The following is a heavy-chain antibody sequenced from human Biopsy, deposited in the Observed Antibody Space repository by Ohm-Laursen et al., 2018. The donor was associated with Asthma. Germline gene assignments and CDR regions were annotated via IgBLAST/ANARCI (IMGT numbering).Heavy chain of an antibody. Sequence: SLRLSCTASGFNFSYYSMIWVRQAPGTGLEWVAAISSGSDYIFYADSVKGRFTISRDNSKNTLSLQMNSLTAEDTAAYYCAKEGVAGTHIEDWGQGTLVTVSS. CDR2: ISSGSDYI. V-gene: IGHV3-21*01. CDR1: GFNFSYYS. CDR3: AKEGVAGTHIED. D-gene: IGHD6-19*01. J-gene: IGHJ4*02.